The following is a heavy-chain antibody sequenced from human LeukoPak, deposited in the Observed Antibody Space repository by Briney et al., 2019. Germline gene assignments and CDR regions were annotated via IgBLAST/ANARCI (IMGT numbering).Heavy chain of an antibody. V-gene: IGHV4-59*08. CDR2: VHYSGST. D-gene: IGHD6-6*01. CDR3: ARHSSLQGYYFDY. CDR1: GGSVSSTYY. Sequence: SETLSLTCTVSGGSVSSTYYWSWIRQPPGKGLEWIGNVHYSGSTTYHPSLQSRVTISVDTSKKQFSLKLRSVTAADSAVYYCARHSSLQGYYFDYWGRGTLVTVSS. J-gene: IGHJ4*02.